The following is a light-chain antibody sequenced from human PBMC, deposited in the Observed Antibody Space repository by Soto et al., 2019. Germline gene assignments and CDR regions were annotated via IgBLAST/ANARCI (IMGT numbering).Light chain of an antibody. CDR3: QQFDSLPIT. V-gene: IGKV1-33*01. J-gene: IGKJ5*01. Sequence: DIQMTQSPSSLSASVGDRVTITCQASQDITNYLNWYQQKPGKAPRLLVYDGSNLDKGVPSRFSGRGSGTHFSFTISSLHPEDIATYYCQQFDSLPITFGQGTRLEL. CDR2: DGS. CDR1: QDITNY.